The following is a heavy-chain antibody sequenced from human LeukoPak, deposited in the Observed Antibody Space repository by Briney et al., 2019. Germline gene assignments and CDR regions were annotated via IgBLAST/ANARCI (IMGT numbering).Heavy chain of an antibody. D-gene: IGHD2-2*01. Sequence: ASVKVSCKASGYTFTGYYMHWVRQAPGQGLEWMGWINPNSGGTNYAQKFQGRVTMTRDTSISTAYMELSRPRSDDTAVYYCARDSTSQDSLASDYWGQGTLVTVSS. V-gene: IGHV1-2*02. J-gene: IGHJ4*02. CDR3: ARDSTSQDSLASDY. CDR2: INPNSGGT. CDR1: GYTFTGYY.